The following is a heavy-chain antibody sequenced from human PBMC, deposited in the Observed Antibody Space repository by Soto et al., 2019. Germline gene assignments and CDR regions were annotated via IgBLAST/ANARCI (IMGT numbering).Heavy chain of an antibody. CDR2: ISGSGGST. CDR3: AKGGYFSSTSCYLNWFDP. J-gene: IGHJ5*02. V-gene: IGHV3-23*01. Sequence: EVQLLESGGGLVQPGGSLRLSCAASGFTFSSYAMSWVRQAPGKGLEWVSAISGSGGSTYYADSVKGRFTISRDNFKNTLYLQMNSLTAEDTAVYYGAKGGYFSSTSCYLNWFDPWGQGTLVTVSS. CDR1: GFTFSSYA. D-gene: IGHD2-2*01.